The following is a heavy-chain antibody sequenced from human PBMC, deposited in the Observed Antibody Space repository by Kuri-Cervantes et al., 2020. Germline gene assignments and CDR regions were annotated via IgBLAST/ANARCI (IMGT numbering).Heavy chain of an antibody. V-gene: IGHV3-30*03. CDR1: GFTFHWYG. CDR3: ERQPCSGGSCYLDS. CDR2: ISFDGRHE. Sequence: SLIISCAASGFTFHWYGMHWDRQAPGKGLGWVAVISFDGRHEFYADPVKDRFTISRHQSRTTLSLQINCLRPDDTAVYHCERQPCSGGSCYLDSWGQGILVTVSS. J-gene: IGHJ4*02. D-gene: IGHD2-15*01.